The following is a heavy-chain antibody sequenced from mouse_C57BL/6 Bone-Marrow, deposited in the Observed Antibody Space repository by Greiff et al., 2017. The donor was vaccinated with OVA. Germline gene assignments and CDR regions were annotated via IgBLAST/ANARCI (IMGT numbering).Heavy chain of an antibody. D-gene: IGHD1-1*01. J-gene: IGHJ2*01. CDR1: GYSITSGYY. V-gene: IGHV3-6*01. CDR3: AKEGIITRLDY. CDR2: ISYDGSN. Sequence: EVQLKESGPGLVKPSQSLSLTCSVTGYSITSGYYWYWIRQFPGNKLEWMGYISYDGSNNYNPSIKNRISITRDTSKNQFFLKLNSVTTEDTAAYYSAKEGIITRLDYWGQGTTLTVSS.